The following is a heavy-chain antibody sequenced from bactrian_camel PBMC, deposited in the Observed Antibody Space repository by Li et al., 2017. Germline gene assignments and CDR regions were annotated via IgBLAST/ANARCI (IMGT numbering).Heavy chain of an antibody. D-gene: IGHD1*01. CDR1: GHPDCGYC. J-gene: IGHJ4*01. V-gene: IGHV3S53*01. CDR2: VSKNGRT. Sequence: HVQLVESGGGSVQAGGSLSVSCTASGHPDCGYCMAWFRQVPGKQREEVATVSKNGRTTYADSVKGRFTVSRDNAKNTVYLQLNSLKIEDTAMYYCDVAGYWTQGTQVTVS.